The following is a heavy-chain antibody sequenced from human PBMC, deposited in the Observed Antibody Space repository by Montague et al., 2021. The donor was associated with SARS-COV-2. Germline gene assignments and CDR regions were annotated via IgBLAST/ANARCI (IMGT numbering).Heavy chain of an antibody. CDR3: AGGSGIINFYNSGMDV. CDR2: IYTSGTT. J-gene: IGHJ6*02. CDR1: GGSISSYY. D-gene: IGHD3-10*01. Sequence: ETLSLTCTVSGGSISSYYWSWIRQPAGKGLEWMGRIYTSGTTNYNPSLKSRVTMSVDTSKNQFSLKLSSVTAADTAVYYCAGGSGIINFYNSGMDVWGQGTTVTVSS. V-gene: IGHV4-4*07.